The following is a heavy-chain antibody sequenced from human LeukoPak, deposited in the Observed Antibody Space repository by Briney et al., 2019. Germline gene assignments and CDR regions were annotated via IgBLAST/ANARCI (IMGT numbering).Heavy chain of an antibody. CDR2: ISSSSTYM. CDR3: AEVARSGY. D-gene: IGHD5-12*01. CDR1: GFTFSNYN. Sequence: GGSLRLSCAASGFTFSNYNMNWVRQAPGKGLEGVSSISSSSTYMYYADSVKGRFTISRDNAKNSLYLQMNSLRAEDTAVYYCAEVARSGYWGQGTLVTVSS. V-gene: IGHV3-21*01. J-gene: IGHJ4*02.